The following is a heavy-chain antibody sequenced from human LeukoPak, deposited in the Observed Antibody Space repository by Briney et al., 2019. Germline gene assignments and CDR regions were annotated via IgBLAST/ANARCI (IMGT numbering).Heavy chain of an antibody. J-gene: IGHJ4*02. CDR2: ISGSGGST. Sequence: GGSLRLSCAASGFTFSSYAMSWVRQAPGKGLEWVSGISGSGGSTYYADSVKGRFTIFRDNSKNTLYLQVNSLRAEDTAVYHCANGWSPDYWGRGTLVTVSS. CDR3: ANGWSPDY. D-gene: IGHD2-15*01. CDR1: GFTFSSYA. V-gene: IGHV3-23*01.